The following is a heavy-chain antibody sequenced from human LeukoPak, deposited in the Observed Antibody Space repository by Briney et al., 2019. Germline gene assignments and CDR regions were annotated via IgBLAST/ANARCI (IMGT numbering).Heavy chain of an antibody. Sequence: SETLSLTCSVSGGSVSSGISYWSWIRQPPGEGLEWIAYVSDSGGSDYNPSLRARVTISLGTSKNQFSLRLTSVTAADTAVYYCARSGCSSTSCLFDPWGQGTLATVSS. V-gene: IGHV4-61*01. CDR3: ARSGCSSTSCLFDP. CDR2: VSDSGGS. J-gene: IGHJ5*02. D-gene: IGHD2-2*01. CDR1: GGSVSSGISY.